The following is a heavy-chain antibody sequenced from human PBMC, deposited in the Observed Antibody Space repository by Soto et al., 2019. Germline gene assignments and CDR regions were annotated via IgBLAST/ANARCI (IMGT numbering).Heavy chain of an antibody. J-gene: IGHJ6*02. V-gene: IGHV3-64D*08. Sequence: GGSLRLSCSASGFTFSSYAMHWVRQAPGKGLEYVSAISSNGGSTYYADYVKGRFTISRDNSKNTLYLQMSSLRAEDTAVYYCGIQLWLGNGMDVWGQGTTVPVSS. D-gene: IGHD5-18*01. CDR2: ISSNGGST. CDR3: GIQLWLGNGMDV. CDR1: GFTFSSYA.